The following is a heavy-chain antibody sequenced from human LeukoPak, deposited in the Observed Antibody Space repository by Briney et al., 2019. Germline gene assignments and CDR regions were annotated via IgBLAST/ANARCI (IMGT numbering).Heavy chain of an antibody. V-gene: IGHV4-61*02. CDR2: IYTSGST. D-gene: IGHD1-26*01. J-gene: IGHJ4*02. Sequence: PSETLSLTCTVSGGSISSGSYYWSWIRQPAGKGLEWFGRIYTSGSTNYNPSLKSRVTMSVDTSKNQFSLKLSSVTAADTAVYYCARGGRWEVGTKKYYFDYWGQGTLVTVSS. CDR3: ARGGRWEVGTKKYYFDY. CDR1: GGSISSGSYY.